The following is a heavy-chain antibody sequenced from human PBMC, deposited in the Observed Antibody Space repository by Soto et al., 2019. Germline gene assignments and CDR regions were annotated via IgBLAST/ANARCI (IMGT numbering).Heavy chain of an antibody. Sequence: PGGSLRLSCAASGFTFSSYGMHWVRQAPGKGLEWVAVIWYDGSNKYYADSVKGRFTISRDNSKNTLYLQMTSLRAEDTAVYYCARDLYSSSWYGYFDYWGQGTLVTVSS. CDR2: IWYDGSNK. CDR1: GFTFSSYG. CDR3: ARDLYSSSWYGYFDY. V-gene: IGHV3-33*01. D-gene: IGHD6-13*01. J-gene: IGHJ4*02.